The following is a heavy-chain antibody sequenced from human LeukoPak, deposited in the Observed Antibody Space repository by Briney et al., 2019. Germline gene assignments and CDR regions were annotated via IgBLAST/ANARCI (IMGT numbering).Heavy chain of an antibody. CDR3: ARENRGGYRGFAP. D-gene: IGHD1-26*01. J-gene: IGHJ5*02. V-gene: IGHV1-8*01. Sequence: ASVKVSCKASGYTFTSYDINWVRQATGQGPEWMGWMNPNSGNTGYAQKFQGRVTMTMNTSINTAYMELSSVRSDDTAVYYCARENRGGYRGFAPWGQGTLFPVSS. CDR1: GYTFTSYD. CDR2: MNPNSGNT.